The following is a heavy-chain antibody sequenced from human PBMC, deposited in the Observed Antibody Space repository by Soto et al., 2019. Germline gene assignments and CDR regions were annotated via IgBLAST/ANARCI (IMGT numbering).Heavy chain of an antibody. CDR3: AKRVAASGSGWDD. CDR1: GFTFSTYA. V-gene: IGHV3-23*01. Sequence: EVQLLESGGGLVQPGESLRLSCAASGFTFSTYAMTWVRQAPGKGLEWVSGISYNGADRYYADSVRGRFTISRDNSKNALYLQMNSLRAEDTALYYCAKRVAASGSGWDDWGQGTLVTVSS. CDR2: ISYNGADR. D-gene: IGHD6-13*01. J-gene: IGHJ4*02.